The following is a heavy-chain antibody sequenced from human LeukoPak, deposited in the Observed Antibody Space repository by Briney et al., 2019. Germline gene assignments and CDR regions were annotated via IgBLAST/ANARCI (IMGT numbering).Heavy chain of an antibody. CDR1: GYTFTGYY. Sequence: ASVKVSCKASGYTFTGYYMHWVRQAPGQGLEWMGWINPSSGGTNYAQKFQGRVTMTRDTSISTAYMELSRLRSDDTAVYYCALISSTTVTYYWGQGTLVTVSS. V-gene: IGHV1-2*02. CDR3: ALISSTTVTYY. J-gene: IGHJ4*02. D-gene: IGHD4-17*01. CDR2: INPSSGGT.